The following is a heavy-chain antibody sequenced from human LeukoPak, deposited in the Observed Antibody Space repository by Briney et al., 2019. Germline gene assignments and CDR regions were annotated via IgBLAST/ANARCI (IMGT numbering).Heavy chain of an antibody. CDR2: INPNSGGT. J-gene: IGHJ4*02. V-gene: IGHV1-2*06. CDR1: GYTFTGYY. CDR3: ARALQWLVLPDY. D-gene: IGHD6-19*01. Sequence: ASVKVSCTASGYTFTGYYMHWVRQAPGQGLEWMGRINPNSGGTNYAQKFQGRVTMTRDTSISTAYMELSRLRSDDTAVYYCARALQWLVLPDYWGQGTLVTASS.